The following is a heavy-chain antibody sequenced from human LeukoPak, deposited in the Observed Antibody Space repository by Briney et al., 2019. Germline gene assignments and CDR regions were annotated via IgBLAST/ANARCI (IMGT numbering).Heavy chain of an antibody. CDR2: INHSRST. V-gene: IGHV4-34*01. CDR3: ARVDPASAFDI. Sequence: SETLSLTCAVYGGSFSGYYWSWIRQPPGKGLEWIGEINHSRSTNYNPSLKSRVTISVDTSKNQFSLKLSSVTAADTAVYYCARVDPASAFDIWGQGTMVTVSS. CDR1: GGSFSGYY. J-gene: IGHJ3*02.